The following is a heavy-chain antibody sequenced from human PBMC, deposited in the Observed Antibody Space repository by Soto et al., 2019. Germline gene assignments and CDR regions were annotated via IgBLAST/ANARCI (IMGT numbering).Heavy chain of an antibody. CDR2: IIPIFGTA. J-gene: IGHJ4*02. CDR1: GGTFSSYA. D-gene: IGHD3-22*01. CDR3: ASTNYYDSSGYYYVYYFDY. Sequence: GASVKVSCKASGGTFSSYAISCVRQAPGQGLEWTGGIIPIFGTANYAQKFQGRVTITADESTSTAYMELSSLRSEDTAVYYCASTNYYDSSGYYYVYYFDYWGQGTLVTVSS. V-gene: IGHV1-69*13.